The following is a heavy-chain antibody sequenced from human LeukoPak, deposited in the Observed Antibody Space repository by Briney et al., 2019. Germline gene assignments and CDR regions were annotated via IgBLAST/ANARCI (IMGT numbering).Heavy chain of an antibody. Sequence: PGGSLRLSCAASGFTFSSYAMSWVRQAPGKGLEWVSAISGSGGSTYYADSVKGRFTISRDNSKNTLYLQMNSLRAEDTAVYYCARARITIFGVVRPPSDYWGQGTLVTVSS. V-gene: IGHV3-23*01. CDR1: GFTFSSYA. CDR3: ARARITIFGVVRPPSDY. J-gene: IGHJ4*02. D-gene: IGHD3-3*01. CDR2: ISGSGGST.